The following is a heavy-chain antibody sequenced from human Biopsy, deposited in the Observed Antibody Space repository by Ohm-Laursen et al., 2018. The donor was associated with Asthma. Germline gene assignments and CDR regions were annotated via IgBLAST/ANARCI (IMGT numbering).Heavy chain of an antibody. Sequence: SPRLSCAASGFTVSSNGMSWVRQPPGKGLEWVSVIYSGGGTFYADSVKGRFTISRDNSKNTLYLQMNSLTPDDTAVYFCARDSLGISGTIYWYDWWGQGTLVTVSS. V-gene: IGHV3-53*05. CDR2: IYSGGGT. J-gene: IGHJ4*02. CDR3: ARDSLGISGTIYWYDW. CDR1: GFTVSSNG. D-gene: IGHD1-7*01.